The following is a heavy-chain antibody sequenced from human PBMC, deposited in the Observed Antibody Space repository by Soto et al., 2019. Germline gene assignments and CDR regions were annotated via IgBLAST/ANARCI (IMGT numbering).Heavy chain of an antibody. V-gene: IGHV3-48*03. CDR3: ARGRKYSGSTDWSAP. Sequence: PGGSLRLSCAASGFTFGYYEMNWVRQAPGKGLEWVSYISGSGSTIYYADSVKGRFTISRDNAKNSLYLQMNSLRAEDTALYYCARGRKYSGSTDWSAPWGQGTLVTVSS. CDR2: ISGSGSTI. CDR1: GFTFGYYE. D-gene: IGHD2-21*01. J-gene: IGHJ5*02.